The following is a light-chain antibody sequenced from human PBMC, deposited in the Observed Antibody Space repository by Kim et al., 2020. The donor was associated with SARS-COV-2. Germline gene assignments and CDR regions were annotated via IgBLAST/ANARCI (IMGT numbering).Light chain of an antibody. CDR1: NIGSKG. Sequence: SYELTQPPSVSVAPGKTATVTCGGNNIGSKGVHWYQQQPGRAPAIFIYSDTVRPSNIPERFSASNSGHTATLTISRVEAGGEADYYCQVWDGTSGHWVFG. CDR2: SDT. CDR3: QVWDGTSGHWV. V-gene: IGLV3-21*04. J-gene: IGLJ3*02.